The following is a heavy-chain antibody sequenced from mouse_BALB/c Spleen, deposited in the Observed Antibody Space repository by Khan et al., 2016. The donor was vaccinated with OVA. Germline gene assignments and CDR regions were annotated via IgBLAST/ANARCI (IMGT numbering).Heavy chain of an antibody. J-gene: IGHJ3*01. CDR3: ARGGYEGFAF. Sequence: QVQLQQSGGDLMKPGASVKISCKATGYTFSSYWIEWVKQRPGHGLEWIGQIFPGSVSITYTETFKGKATFTADTSSNTAYMQLSSLTSEDSAVYYCARGGYEGFAFWGQGTLVTVSA. D-gene: IGHD2-2*01. V-gene: IGHV1-9*01. CDR2: IFPGSVSI. CDR1: GYTFSSYW.